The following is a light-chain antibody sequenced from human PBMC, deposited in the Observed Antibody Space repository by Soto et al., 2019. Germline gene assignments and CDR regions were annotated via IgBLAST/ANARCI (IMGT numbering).Light chain of an antibody. V-gene: IGKV1-5*03. CDR3: QQYLNRWT. CDR2: KAS. Sequence: DIQMTQSPSTLSASVGDRVTITCRASQSISTWLAWYQQKPGKAPKLMIYKASSLESGVPSRFSGSGSGTEFTLTISSLQPDDSATYYCQQYLNRWTFGQGTKVEIK. CDR1: QSISTW. J-gene: IGKJ1*01.